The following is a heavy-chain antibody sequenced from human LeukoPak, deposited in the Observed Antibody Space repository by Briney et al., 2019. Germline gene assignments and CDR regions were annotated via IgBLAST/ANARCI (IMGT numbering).Heavy chain of an antibody. CDR1: GFTFNSYE. V-gene: IGHV3-48*03. CDR2: INSGGSAI. J-gene: IGHJ4*02. CDR3: AREYSYGYYFDS. Sequence: GGSLRLSCAASGFTFNSYEMNWVRQAPGKGLEWVSYINSGGSAIYYADSVKGRFTISRDNSKNTLYLQMNSLRADDTAVYYCAREYSYGYYFDSWGQGTLVTVSS. D-gene: IGHD5-18*01.